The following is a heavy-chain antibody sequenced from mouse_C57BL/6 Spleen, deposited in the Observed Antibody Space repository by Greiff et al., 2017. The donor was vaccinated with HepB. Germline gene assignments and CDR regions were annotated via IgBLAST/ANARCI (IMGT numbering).Heavy chain of an antibody. J-gene: IGHJ2*01. Sequence: SGPELVKPGASVKISCKASGYAFSSSWMNWVKQRPGKGLEWIGRIYPGDGDTNYNGKFKGKATLTADKSSSTAYMQLSSLTSEDSAVYFCAREGGPTVVADYWGQGTTLTVSS. D-gene: IGHD1-1*01. CDR3: AREGGPTVVADY. V-gene: IGHV1-82*01. CDR2: IYPGDGDT. CDR1: GYAFSSSW.